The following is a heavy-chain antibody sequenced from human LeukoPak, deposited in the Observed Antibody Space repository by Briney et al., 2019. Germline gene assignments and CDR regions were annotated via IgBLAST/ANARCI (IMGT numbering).Heavy chain of an antibody. J-gene: IGHJ4*02. CDR2: ISSSSSYI. CDR1: GFTFSSYS. D-gene: IGHD1-26*01. Sequence: GGSLRLSCAASGFTFSSYSMNWVRQAPGKGLEWVSSISSSSSYIYYADSVKGRFTISRDNAKNSLYLQMNSLRAEDTAVYYCARDGTGRWELFDYWGQGTLVTVSS. CDR3: ARDGTGRWELFDY. V-gene: IGHV3-21*01.